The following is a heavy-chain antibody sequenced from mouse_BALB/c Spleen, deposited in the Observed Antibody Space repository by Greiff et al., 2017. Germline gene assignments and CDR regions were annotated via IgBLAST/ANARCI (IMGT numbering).Heavy chain of an antibody. V-gene: IGHV1S29*02. Sequence: EVKLQESGPELVKPGASVKISCKASGYTFTDYNMHWVKQSHGKSLEWIGYIYPYNGGTGYNQKFKSKATLTVDNSSSTAYMELRSLTSEDSAVYYCATITTGDWGQGTLVTVSA. CDR1: GYTFTDYN. J-gene: IGHJ3*01. CDR3: ATITTGD. CDR2: IYPYNGGT. D-gene: IGHD1-1*01.